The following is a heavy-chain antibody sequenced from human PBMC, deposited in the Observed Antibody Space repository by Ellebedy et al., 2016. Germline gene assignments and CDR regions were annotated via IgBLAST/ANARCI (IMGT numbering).Heavy chain of an antibody. CDR3: ARGRDGYNYDY. J-gene: IGHJ4*02. CDR2: INHSGST. V-gene: IGHV4-34*01. Sequence: SETLSLTCAVYGGSFSGYYWSWIRQPPGKGLEWIGEINHSGSTNYNPSLKSRVTISVDTSKNQFSLKLSSVTAADTAVYYCARGRDGYNYDYWGQGTLVTVSS. CDR1: GGSFSGYY. D-gene: IGHD5-24*01.